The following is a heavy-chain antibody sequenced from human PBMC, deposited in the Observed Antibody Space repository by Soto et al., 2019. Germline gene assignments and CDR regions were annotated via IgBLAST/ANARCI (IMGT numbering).Heavy chain of an antibody. CDR1: GGTFSSYA. V-gene: IGHV1-69*01. CDR2: IIPIFGTA. J-gene: IGHJ6*02. Sequence: QVQLVQSGAEVKKPGSSVKVSCKASGGTFSSYAISWVRQAPGHGLEWMGGIIPIFGTANYAQKFQGRVTITADESTSTADMELSSLRSEDTAVYYCARDMTPQIYYYYGMDVWGQGTTVTVSS. D-gene: IGHD3-16*01. CDR3: ARDMTPQIYYYYGMDV.